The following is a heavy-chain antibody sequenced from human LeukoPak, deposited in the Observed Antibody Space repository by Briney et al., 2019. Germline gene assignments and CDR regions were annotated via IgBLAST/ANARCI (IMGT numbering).Heavy chain of an antibody. CDR2: IERSSTYI. J-gene: IGHJ4*02. Sequence: GGSLRLSCTASGINFRDSSTMEWVRQTPGKGLEWVSTIERSSTYIYYADSVKGRFTISRDNPKNTLYLQMNSLRAEDTAAYYCAKAIRVVIIPPFDYWGQGTLVTVSS. D-gene: IGHD3-3*01. CDR3: AKAIRVVIIPPFDY. CDR1: GINFRDSST. V-gene: IGHV3-21*04.